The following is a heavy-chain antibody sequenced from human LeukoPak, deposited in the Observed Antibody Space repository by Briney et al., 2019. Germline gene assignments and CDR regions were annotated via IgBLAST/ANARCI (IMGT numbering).Heavy chain of an antibody. CDR1: GFTFSTYV. D-gene: IGHD3-3*01. CDR2: ISYDGSNK. Sequence: GRSLRLSCAASGFTFSTYVMHWVRQAPGKGLEWVAVISYDGSNKYYADSVKGRFTISRDNSKNTLYLQVNSLRAEDTAVYYCARDLSRYDFWSGYLVDYWGQGTLVTVSS. CDR3: ARDLSRYDFWSGYLVDY. J-gene: IGHJ4*02. V-gene: IGHV3-30-3*01.